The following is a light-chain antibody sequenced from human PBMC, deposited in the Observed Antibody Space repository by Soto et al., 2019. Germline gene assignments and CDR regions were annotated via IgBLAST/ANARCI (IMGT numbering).Light chain of an antibody. CDR2: KAS. CDR3: QHYNSYSEA. J-gene: IGKJ1*01. Sequence: DIQMTQSPSTLSASVGDRVTITCRASQSISSWSAWYQQKPGKAPKLLIYKASTLKSGVPSRFSGSGSGTEFTLTISSLQPDDFATYYCQHYNSYSEAFGQGTKVHI. CDR1: QSISSW. V-gene: IGKV1-5*03.